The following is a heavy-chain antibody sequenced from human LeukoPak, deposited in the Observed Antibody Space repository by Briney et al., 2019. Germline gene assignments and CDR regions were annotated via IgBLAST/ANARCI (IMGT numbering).Heavy chain of an antibody. D-gene: IGHD3-10*01. CDR2: IYYSGST. Sequence: PSETLSLTCTVSGGSISSSSYYWGWIRQPPGKGLEWIVSIYYSGSTYYNPSLKSRVTISVDTSKTQFSLKLSSVTAADTAVYYCARGLGVSPYCYGSGSYYYPLNFDYWGQGTLATVSS. V-gene: IGHV4-39*07. CDR1: GGSISSSSYY. J-gene: IGHJ4*02. CDR3: ARGLGVSPYCYGSGSYYYPLNFDY.